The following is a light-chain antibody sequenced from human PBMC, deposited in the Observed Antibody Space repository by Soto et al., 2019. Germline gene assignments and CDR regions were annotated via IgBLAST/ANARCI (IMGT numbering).Light chain of an antibody. V-gene: IGKV1-39*01. CDR3: QQSYSSPLT. Sequence: DIHMPQSPSSLSASVGDRVTITCRASQNIKKFLNWYQQRPGKAPSALIHATSTLQNGVSSRFSGCRSDTDFTLTITSLQPEDFATSFCQQSYSSPLTVGGGTKVEL. J-gene: IGKJ4*01. CDR1: QNIKKF. CDR2: ATS.